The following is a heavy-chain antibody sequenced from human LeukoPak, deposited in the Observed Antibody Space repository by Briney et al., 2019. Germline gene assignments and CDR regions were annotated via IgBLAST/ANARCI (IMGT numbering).Heavy chain of an antibody. Sequence: GSLRLSCAASGFAFSSYAMSWVRQAPGKGLEWVSGISDTGGRTYYADSVKGRFTISRDNSKNTLFLQMNSLRAEDTAVYYCAKSPVLSCSGGSCYLIDSWGQGTLVTVSS. D-gene: IGHD2-15*01. V-gene: IGHV3-23*01. CDR2: ISDTGGRT. J-gene: IGHJ4*02. CDR3: AKSPVLSCSGGSCYLIDS. CDR1: GFAFSSYA.